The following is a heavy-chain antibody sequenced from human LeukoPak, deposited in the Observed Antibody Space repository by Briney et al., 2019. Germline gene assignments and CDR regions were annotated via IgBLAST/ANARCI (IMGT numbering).Heavy chain of an antibody. V-gene: IGHV1-2*02. CDR3: TRDRSRYFDY. Sequence: GASVKVSCKASGYTFIGYYMHWVRQAPGQGLDWMGWINPNNGATDYAQKFQGRFTMTRDTFISTVYMELSRLRSDDTAVYYCTRDRSRYFDYWGQGTLVTVSS. CDR1: GYTFIGYY. D-gene: IGHD3-16*02. J-gene: IGHJ4*02. CDR2: INPNNGAT.